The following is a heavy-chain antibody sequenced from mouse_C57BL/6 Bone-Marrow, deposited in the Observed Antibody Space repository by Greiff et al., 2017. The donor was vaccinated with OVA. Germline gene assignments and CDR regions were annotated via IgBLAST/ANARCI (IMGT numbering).Heavy chain of an antibody. D-gene: IGHD1-1*02. V-gene: IGHV1-82*01. CDR3: ARRWAFDY. J-gene: IGHJ2*01. CDR2: IYPGDGDT. CDR1: GYAFSSSW. Sequence: LQESGPELVKPGASVKISCKASGYAFSSSWMNWVKQRPGKGLEWIGRIYPGDGDTNYNGKFKGKATLTADKSSSTAYMQLSSLTSEDSAVYFCARRWAFDYWGQGTTLTVSS.